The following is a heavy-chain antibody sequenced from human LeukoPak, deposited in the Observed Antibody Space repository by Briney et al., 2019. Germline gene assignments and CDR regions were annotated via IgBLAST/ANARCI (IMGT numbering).Heavy chain of an antibody. J-gene: IGHJ3*02. D-gene: IGHD3-10*01. CDR3: ARRDRYYYGSGSYFGAFDI. CDR1: GGTFSSYA. Sequence: SVKVSCKASGGTFSSYAISWVRQAPGQGLEWMGGIIPIFGTANYAQKFQGRVTITADESTSTAYMELSSLRSEDTAVYYCARRDRYYYGSGSYFGAFDIWGQGTMVTVSS. V-gene: IGHV1-69*13. CDR2: IIPIFGTA.